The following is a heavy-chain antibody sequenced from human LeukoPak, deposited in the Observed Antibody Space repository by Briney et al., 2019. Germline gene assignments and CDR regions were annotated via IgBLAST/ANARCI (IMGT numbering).Heavy chain of an antibody. J-gene: IGHJ4*02. CDR3: ARDREMYSSSPLFDY. Sequence: GGSLRLSCVASGFTFSIYAMSWVRQAPGKGLEWVSTISADGGSTYYADSVRGRFIISRDNSKNTLYLQMNSLRAEDTAVYYCARDREMYSSSPLFDYWGQGTLVTVSS. V-gene: IGHV3-23*01. CDR1: GFTFSIYA. CDR2: ISADGGST. D-gene: IGHD6-6*01.